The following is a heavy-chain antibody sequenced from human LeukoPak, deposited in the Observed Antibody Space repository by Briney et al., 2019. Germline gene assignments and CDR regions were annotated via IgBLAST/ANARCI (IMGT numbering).Heavy chain of an antibody. CDR1: GFTFSSFE. D-gene: IGHD2-15*01. CDR3: AREGGWTFDY. J-gene: IGHJ4*02. V-gene: IGHV3-48*03. CDR2: ISSGGSTR. Sequence: PAGSLRLSCAASGFTFSSFEMNWVRQAPGKGLEWVSYISSGGSTRYYADSVKGRFTISRDSAKNSLYLQMNSLRAEDTAVYYCAREGGWTFDYWGQGTLVTVSS.